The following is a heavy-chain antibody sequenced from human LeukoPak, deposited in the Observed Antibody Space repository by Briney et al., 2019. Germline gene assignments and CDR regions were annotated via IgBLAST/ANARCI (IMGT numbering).Heavy chain of an antibody. D-gene: IGHD4-17*01. CDR1: GYTLTSYG. J-gene: IGHJ6*04. Sequence: GASVTVSFKASGYTLTSYGISWVRQAPAQGREGMGWISAYNGNTNSAQKLQGRVTMTTDTSTSTAYMELRSLRSDDTAVYYCARDLVGRGDPLLDVWGKGTTVTVSS. CDR3: ARDLVGRGDPLLDV. CDR2: ISAYNGNT. V-gene: IGHV1-18*01.